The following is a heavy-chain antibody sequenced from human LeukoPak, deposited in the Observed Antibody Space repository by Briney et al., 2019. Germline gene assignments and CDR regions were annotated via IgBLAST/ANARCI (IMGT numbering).Heavy chain of an antibody. CDR1: GYTFTSYA. Sequence: ASVKVSCKASGYTFTSYAMNWVRQAPGQGLEWMGWINTNTGNPTYAQGFTGRFVFSLDTSVGTAYLQISSLKAEDTAVYYCAREDGSGSYPYNWFDPWGQGTLVTVSS. CDR2: INTNTGNP. D-gene: IGHD3-10*01. J-gene: IGHJ5*02. CDR3: AREDGSGSYPYNWFDP. V-gene: IGHV7-4-1*02.